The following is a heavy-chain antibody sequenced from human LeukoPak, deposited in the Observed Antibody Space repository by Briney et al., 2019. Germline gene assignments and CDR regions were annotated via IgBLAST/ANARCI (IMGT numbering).Heavy chain of an antibody. Sequence: GGSLRPSCAASVFTFSSYAMSWVRQATGKGLEWVAFRRYDGSNKYYADSVKGRFTISRDNSKNTLYLQMNSLRAEDTAVYYCAKDSIYYYGSGSNWFDPWGQGTLVTVSS. V-gene: IGHV3-30*02. J-gene: IGHJ5*02. D-gene: IGHD3-10*01. CDR2: RRYDGSNK. CDR3: AKDSIYYYGSGSNWFDP. CDR1: VFTFSSYA.